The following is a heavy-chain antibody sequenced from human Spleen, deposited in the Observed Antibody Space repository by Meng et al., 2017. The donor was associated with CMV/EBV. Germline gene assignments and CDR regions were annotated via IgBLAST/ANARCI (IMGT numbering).Heavy chain of an antibody. J-gene: IGHJ6*02. D-gene: IGHD1-14*01. Sequence: GESLKISCAASQFSVRINYVSWVRQAPGKGLEWVSVIYSGGNTYYADSVKGRFTISRDISKNTVYLQINTLSGEDTAVYYCASTKKPGMAYSFHGMDVWGQGTTVTVSS. CDR3: ASTKKPGMAYSFHGMDV. V-gene: IGHV3-66*02. CDR1: QFSVRINY. CDR2: IYSGGNT.